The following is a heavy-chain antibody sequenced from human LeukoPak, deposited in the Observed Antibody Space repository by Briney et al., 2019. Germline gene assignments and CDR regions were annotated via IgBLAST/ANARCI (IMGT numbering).Heavy chain of an antibody. V-gene: IGHV3-49*03. J-gene: IGHJ4*02. D-gene: IGHD1-26*01. CDR1: GFTFGDYA. CDR3: TTHGGLLSLDY. CDR2: IRSKAYGGTT. Sequence: GGPLRLSCTASGFTFGDYAMSWFRQAPGKGLEWVGFIRSKAYGGTTEYAASVKGRFTISRDDSKSIAYLQMNSLKTEDTAVYYCTTHGGLLSLDYWGQGTLVTVSS.